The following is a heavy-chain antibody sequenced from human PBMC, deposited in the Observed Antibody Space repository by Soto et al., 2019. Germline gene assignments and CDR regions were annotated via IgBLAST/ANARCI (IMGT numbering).Heavy chain of an antibody. Sequence: EASVKVSCKVSGHTLTELSMHWARQAPGKGLEWMGGFDPEDGETVYAQKFQGRVTMTEDTSTDTAYMELSSLRSEDTAVYYCAAEKPIVVVPRKTFDYWGQGTRVTVSS. CDR1: GHTLTELS. V-gene: IGHV1-24*01. CDR2: FDPEDGET. J-gene: IGHJ4*02. D-gene: IGHD3-22*01. CDR3: AAEKPIVVVPRKTFDY.